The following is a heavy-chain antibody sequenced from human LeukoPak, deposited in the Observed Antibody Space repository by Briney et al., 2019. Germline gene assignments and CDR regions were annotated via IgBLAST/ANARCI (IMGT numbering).Heavy chain of an antibody. V-gene: IGHV1-24*01. Sequence: GASVKVSCKVSGYTLTELSMHWVRQAPGKGLEWMGGFDPEGGETIYAQKFQGRVTMTEDTSTDTAYMELSSLRSEDTAVYYCAIGTTVLGAFDIWGQGTMVTVSS. D-gene: IGHD4-17*01. J-gene: IGHJ3*02. CDR1: GYTLTELS. CDR3: AIGTTVLGAFDI. CDR2: FDPEGGET.